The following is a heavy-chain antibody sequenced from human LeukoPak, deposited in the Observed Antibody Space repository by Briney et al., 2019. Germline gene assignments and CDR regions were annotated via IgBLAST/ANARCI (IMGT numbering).Heavy chain of an antibody. CDR3: ARGDLPHVVMAAIIWDYNYYGMDV. CDR1: GFTFSMYA. J-gene: IGHJ6*02. Sequence: GKSLRLSCEASGFTFSMYAMHWVRQAPGKGLAWMAIISYDGNSEFYADSVKGRFTVSRDNAKNTMYLEMKNVRPDDTAVYYCARGDLPHVVMAAIIWDYNYYGMDVWGQGTTVTVSS. D-gene: IGHD2/OR15-2a*01. V-gene: IGHV3-30-3*01. CDR2: ISYDGNSE.